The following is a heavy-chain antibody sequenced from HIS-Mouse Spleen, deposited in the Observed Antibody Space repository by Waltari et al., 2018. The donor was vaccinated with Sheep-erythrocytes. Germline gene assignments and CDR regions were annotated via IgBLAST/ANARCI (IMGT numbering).Heavy chain of an antibody. D-gene: IGHD1-26*01. CDR1: GFTFSSYG. J-gene: IGHJ1*01. Sequence: QVQLVESGGGVVQPGRSLRLSCAASGFTFSSYGMHWVRQAPGKGLEWVAVISYDGSNKYYADSVKGRFTISRDNSKNTLYLQMNSLRAEDTAVYYCARVRELLYFQHWGQGTLVTVSS. CDR2: ISYDGSNK. CDR3: ARVRELLYFQH. V-gene: IGHV3-30*03.